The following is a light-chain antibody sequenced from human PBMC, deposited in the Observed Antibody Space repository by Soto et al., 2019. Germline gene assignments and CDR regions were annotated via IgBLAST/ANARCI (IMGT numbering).Light chain of an antibody. CDR2: GVY. Sequence: EIVMTQSPATLSVSPGERATLSCRASQSVTNSNLAWYQQKLGQAPRLLIYGVYTRATGVPARFSGSGSGTEFTLTISSLQSEDFAVYYCQQYSSWPLTFGGGTKVEIK. CDR3: QQYSSWPLT. V-gene: IGKV3-15*01. CDR1: QSVTNSN. J-gene: IGKJ4*01.